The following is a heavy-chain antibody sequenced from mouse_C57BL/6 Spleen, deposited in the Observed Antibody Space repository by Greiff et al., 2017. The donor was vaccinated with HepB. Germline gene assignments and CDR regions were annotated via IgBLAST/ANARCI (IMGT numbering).Heavy chain of an antibody. Sequence: QVQLQQPGAELVKPGASVKMSCKASGYTFTSYWITWVKQRPGQGLEWIGDIYPGSGSTNYNEKFKSKATLTVDTSSSTAYMQLSSLTSEDSAVYYCATSIYYDYDGFAYWGQGTRVTVSA. D-gene: IGHD2-4*01. J-gene: IGHJ3*01. CDR3: ATSIYYDYDGFAY. CDR1: GYTFTSYW. V-gene: IGHV1-55*01. CDR2: IYPGSGST.